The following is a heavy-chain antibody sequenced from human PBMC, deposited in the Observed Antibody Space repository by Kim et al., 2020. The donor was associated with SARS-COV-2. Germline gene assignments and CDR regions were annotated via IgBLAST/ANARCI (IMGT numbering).Heavy chain of an antibody. V-gene: IGHV3-23*01. CDR3: AKPPGNHYDILTGSYYYYGMDV. CDR2: ISGSGGST. J-gene: IGHJ6*02. D-gene: IGHD3-9*01. CDR1: GFTFSSYA. Sequence: GGSLRLSCAASGFTFSSYAMSWVRQAPGKGLEWVSAISGSGGSTYYADSVKGRFTISRDNSKNTLYLQMNSLRAEDTAVYYCAKPPGNHYDILTGSYYYYGMDVWGQGTTVTVSS.